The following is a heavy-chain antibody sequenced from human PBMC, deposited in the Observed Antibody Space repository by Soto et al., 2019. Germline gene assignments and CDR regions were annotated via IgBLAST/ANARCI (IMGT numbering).Heavy chain of an antibody. V-gene: IGHV3-74*01. CDR3: AREAPGYYDFWSGYYYYYAMDV. J-gene: IGHJ6*02. D-gene: IGHD3-3*01. Sequence: GGSLRLSCAASGFTFSSYWMHWVRQAPGKGLVWVSRINSDGSSTSYADSVKGRFTISRDNAKNTLYLQMNSLRAEDTAVYYCAREAPGYYDFWSGYYYYYAMDVWGQGTTVTVSS. CDR1: GFTFSSYW. CDR2: INSDGSST.